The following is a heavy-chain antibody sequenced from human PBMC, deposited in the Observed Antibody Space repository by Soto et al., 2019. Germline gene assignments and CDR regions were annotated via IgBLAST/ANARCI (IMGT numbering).Heavy chain of an antibody. J-gene: IGHJ4*02. Sequence: EVQLLESGGGLVQPGGSLRLSCAASGFTFSSYAMNWVRQAPGKGLEWVSAISGSGGSTYYADSVKGRFTISRDNSKNTLYLQMNSLXXXXXXXXXXXXXXXXXXXXYWGQGTLVTVSS. CDR3: XXXXXXXXXXY. CDR2: ISGSGGST. CDR1: GFTFSSYA. V-gene: IGHV3-23*01.